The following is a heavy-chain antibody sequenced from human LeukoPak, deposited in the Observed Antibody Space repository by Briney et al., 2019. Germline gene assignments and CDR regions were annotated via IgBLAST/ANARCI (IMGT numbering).Heavy chain of an antibody. CDR2: ISGSGGST. CDR3: AKGVAQPLLYNLYYFDY. D-gene: IGHD2-2*02. V-gene: IGHV3-23*01. Sequence: GGSLRLSCAASGFTFSSYAMSWVRQAPGKGLEWVSAISGSGGSTYYADSVKGRFTISRDNSKNTLYLQMNSLRAEDTAVYYCAKGVAQPLLYNLYYFDYWGQGTLVTVSS. J-gene: IGHJ4*02. CDR1: GFTFSSYA.